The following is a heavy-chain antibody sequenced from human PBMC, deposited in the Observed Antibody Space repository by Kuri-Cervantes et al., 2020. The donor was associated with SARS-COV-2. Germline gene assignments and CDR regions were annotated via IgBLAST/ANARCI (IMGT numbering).Heavy chain of an antibody. J-gene: IGHJ3*02. CDR3: ARGSRYSSSWRAFDI. CDR2: ISSSSSYI. V-gene: IGHV3-21*01. CDR1: GSTFSSYS. Sequence: GESLKISCAASGSTFSSYSMNWVRQAPGKGLEWVSSISSSSSYIYYADSVKGRFTISRDNAKNSLYLQMNSLRAEDTAVYYCARGSRYSSSWRAFDIWGQGTMVTVSS. D-gene: IGHD6-13*01.